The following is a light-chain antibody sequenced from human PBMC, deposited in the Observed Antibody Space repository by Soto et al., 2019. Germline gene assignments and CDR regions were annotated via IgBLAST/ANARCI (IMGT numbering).Light chain of an antibody. Sequence: QSVLTQPASVSGSPGQSITISCTGTSSDVGGYDYVSWYQQHPGKAPKLMIYEVISRPSGISNRFSGSKSGNTASLTISGLQAEDEADYYCCSYAGSYTYVFGTGTKLTVL. CDR2: EVI. CDR1: SSDVGGYDY. V-gene: IGLV2-14*01. CDR3: CSYAGSYTYV. J-gene: IGLJ1*01.